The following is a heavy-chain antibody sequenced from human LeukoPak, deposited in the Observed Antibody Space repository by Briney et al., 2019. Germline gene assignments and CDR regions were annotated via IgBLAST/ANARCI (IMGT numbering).Heavy chain of an antibody. V-gene: IGHV4-39*01. CDR1: GGSISSSSYY. D-gene: IGHD2-21*02. J-gene: IGHJ4*02. CDR2: IYYSGST. Sequence: SETLSLTCTVSGGSISSSSYYWGWIRQPPGKGLEWIGSIYYSGSTYYSPSLKSRVTISVDTSKNQFSLKLSSVTAADTAVYYCARLLVGTLYYFDYWGQGTLLSVSS. CDR3: ARLLVGTLYYFDY.